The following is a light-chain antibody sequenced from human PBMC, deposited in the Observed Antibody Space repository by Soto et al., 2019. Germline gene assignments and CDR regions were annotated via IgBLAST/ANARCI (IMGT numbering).Light chain of an antibody. CDR2: EVS. Sequence: QSALTQPASVSGSPGQSIAISCIGTNSDIGDYNYVSWYQHHPGKVPKLIIYEVSNRPSGVSTRFSASKSGNTASLTISGLQAEDEATYYCLSYTSSTTYVVFGGGTKLTVL. V-gene: IGLV2-14*01. J-gene: IGLJ2*01. CDR1: NSDIGDYNY. CDR3: LSYTSSTTYVV.